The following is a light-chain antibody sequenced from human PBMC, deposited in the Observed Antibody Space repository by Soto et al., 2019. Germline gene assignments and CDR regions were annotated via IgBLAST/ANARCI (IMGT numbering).Light chain of an antibody. CDR1: QSVTTY. V-gene: IGKV3-11*01. Sequence: EIVLTQSPATLSLSPGERASLSCRASQSVTTYLAWYQQKPGQAPRLLIYDSSNRATGIPPGFSGSGSGTDSTLTISSLESEDFAVYYCQQRVNRVTFGGGTKVDIK. CDR3: QQRVNRVT. CDR2: DSS. J-gene: IGKJ4*01.